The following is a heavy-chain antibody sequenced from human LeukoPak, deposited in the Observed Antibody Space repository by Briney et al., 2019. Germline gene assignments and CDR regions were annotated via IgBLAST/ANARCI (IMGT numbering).Heavy chain of an antibody. CDR2: IKSKTDGGTA. J-gene: IGHJ6*03. V-gene: IGHV3-15*01. CDR1: GFPFTNAW. Sequence: GGSLRLSCVVSGFPFTNAWMSWVRQAPGKGLEWVGRIKSKTDGGTADYAAPVRGRFTMWRDDAKSALYLQMNSLQTEDTAVYYCTPDLMDVWGRGTTVTVSS. CDR3: TPDLMDV.